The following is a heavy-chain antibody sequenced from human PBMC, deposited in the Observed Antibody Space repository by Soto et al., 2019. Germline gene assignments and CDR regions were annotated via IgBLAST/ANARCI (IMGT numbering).Heavy chain of an antibody. D-gene: IGHD3-22*01. Sequence: GGSLRRACAGSGFGVSSWLVSWVRQAPGEGREWVSGIKQDGSEKGYVGSVNGRFTISRDNGKNGRYLQMNSLRAADTAVYYCAPSYDSSGYYYGYWRQATLVTV. CDR3: APSYDSSGYYYGY. CDR2: IKQDGSEK. J-gene: IGHJ4*02. CDR1: GFGVSSWL. V-gene: IGHV3-7*03.